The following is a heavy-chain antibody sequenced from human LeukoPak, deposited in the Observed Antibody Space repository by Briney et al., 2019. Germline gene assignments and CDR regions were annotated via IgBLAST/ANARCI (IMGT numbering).Heavy chain of an antibody. CDR1: GGSISSGGYY. CDR2: IYYSGST. Sequence: SETLSLTCTVSGGSISSGGYYWSWIRQHPGKGLEWIGYIYYSGSTYYNPSLKSRVTISVDASKNQFSLKLSSVTAADTAVYYCARSTNPRDAFDIWGQGTMVTVSS. D-gene: IGHD1-1*01. CDR3: ARSTNPRDAFDI. J-gene: IGHJ3*02. V-gene: IGHV4-31*03.